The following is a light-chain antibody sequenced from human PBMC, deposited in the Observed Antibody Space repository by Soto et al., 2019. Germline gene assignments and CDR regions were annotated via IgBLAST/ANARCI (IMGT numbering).Light chain of an antibody. CDR1: SSDVGGYNY. J-gene: IGLJ3*02. CDR3: SSYSSVTTLWV. CDR2: EVS. Sequence: QSALTQPASVSGSPGQSITISCTGTSSDVGGYNYVSWYQQHPGKAPKLIIYEVSNRPSGVSNRFSGSKSGNTASLTVSGRQAEDEADYYCSSYSSVTTLWVFGGGTQLTVL. V-gene: IGLV2-14*01.